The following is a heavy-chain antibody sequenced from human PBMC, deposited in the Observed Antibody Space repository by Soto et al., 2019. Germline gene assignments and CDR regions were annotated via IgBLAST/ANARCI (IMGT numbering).Heavy chain of an antibody. CDR1: GYTFTGYY. J-gene: IGHJ6*02. CDR3: ARGGVQYYDFWSGYYGADGMDV. Sequence: VSCKASGYTFTGYYMHWVRQAPGQGLEWMGWINPNSGGTNYAQKFQGWVTMTRDTSISTAYMELSRLRSDDTAVYYCARGGVQYYDFWSGYYGADGMDVWGQGTTVTVSS. V-gene: IGHV1-2*04. D-gene: IGHD3-3*01. CDR2: INPNSGGT.